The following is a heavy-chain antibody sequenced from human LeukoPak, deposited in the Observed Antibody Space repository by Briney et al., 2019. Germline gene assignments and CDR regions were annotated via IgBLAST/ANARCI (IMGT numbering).Heavy chain of an antibody. CDR2: IISDGSSA. V-gene: IGHV3-74*01. CDR3: ARDKYSGSSGGDY. Sequence: PGGSLRLSCAASGFTFSDYWMHWVRQAPGKGMVWVSRIISDGSSASCADFVKGRFTISRDNAKNTLYLQINSLRAEDTAVYFCARDKYSGSSGGDYWGQGTLVTVSS. J-gene: IGHJ4*02. D-gene: IGHD1-26*01. CDR1: GFTFSDYW.